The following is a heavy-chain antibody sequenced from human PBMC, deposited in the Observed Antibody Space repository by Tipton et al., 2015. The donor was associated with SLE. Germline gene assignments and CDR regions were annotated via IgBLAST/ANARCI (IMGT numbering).Heavy chain of an antibody. Sequence: TLSLTCTVSGGSISGSSYYWGWIRQPPGKGLEWIGSIYYSGSTYYNPSLKSRVTISVDTSKNQFSLKLSSVTAADTAVYYCARGITIFRGWFDPWGQGTLVTVSS. CDR1: GGSISGSSYY. V-gene: IGHV4-39*07. CDR3: ARGITIFRGWFDP. J-gene: IGHJ5*02. CDR2: IYYSGST. D-gene: IGHD3-3*01.